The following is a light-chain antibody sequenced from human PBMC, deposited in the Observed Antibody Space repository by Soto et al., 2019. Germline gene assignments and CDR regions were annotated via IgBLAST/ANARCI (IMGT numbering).Light chain of an antibody. J-gene: IGKJ4*01. V-gene: IGKV1-12*01. CDR3: LQANSFPLT. CDR1: QGISSW. CDR2: AAS. Sequence: DNQMTQSPSSVCASVGDRDTNTCRASQGISSWLAWYKQKPGKAPNLLIYAASSLQSGVPSRLSGSGSGTDFTLTSISLHPEDFSADDCLQANSFPLTFLGGTKVDIK.